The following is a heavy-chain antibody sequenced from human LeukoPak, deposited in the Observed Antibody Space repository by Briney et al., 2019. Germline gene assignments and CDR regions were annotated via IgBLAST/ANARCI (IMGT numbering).Heavy chain of an antibody. D-gene: IGHD3-9*01. CDR1: GYTFTGYY. CDR2: INPNSGGT. J-gene: IGHJ5*02. V-gene: IGHV1-2*02. Sequence: ASVKVSCKASGYTFTGYYMHWVRQAPGQGLEWMGWINPNSGGTNYAQKFQGRVTMTRDTSISTAYMELSRLRSDDTAVYYCAGGGPAIIRYFAWLLLSWGQNWFDPWGQGTLVTVSS. CDR3: AGGGPAIIRYFAWLLLSWGQNWFDP.